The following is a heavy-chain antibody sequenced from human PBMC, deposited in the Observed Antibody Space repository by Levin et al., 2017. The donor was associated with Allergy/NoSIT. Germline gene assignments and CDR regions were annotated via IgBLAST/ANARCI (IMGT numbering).Heavy chain of an antibody. Sequence: GESLKISCAASGFTFSSYWMSWVRQAPGKGLEWVANIKQDGSEKYYVDSVKGRFTISRDNAKNSLYLQMNSLRAEDTAVYYCARVNLVATFDYWGQGTLVTVSS. CDR2: IKQDGSEK. CDR3: ARVNLVATFDY. V-gene: IGHV3-7*01. D-gene: IGHD5-12*01. J-gene: IGHJ4*02. CDR1: GFTFSSYW.